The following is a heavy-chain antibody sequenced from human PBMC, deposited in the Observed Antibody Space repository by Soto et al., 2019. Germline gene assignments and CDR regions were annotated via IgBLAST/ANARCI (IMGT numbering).Heavy chain of an antibody. CDR2: ISAYNGNT. Sequence: ASVKVSCKASGYTFTSYAMHWVRQAPGQRLEWMGWISAYNGNTNYSQKFQGRVTMTTDTSTSTAYMELRSLRSDDTAVYYCARSGWDYWGQGTLVTVSS. V-gene: IGHV1-3*01. CDR3: ARSGWDY. CDR1: GYTFTSYA. D-gene: IGHD6-19*01. J-gene: IGHJ4*02.